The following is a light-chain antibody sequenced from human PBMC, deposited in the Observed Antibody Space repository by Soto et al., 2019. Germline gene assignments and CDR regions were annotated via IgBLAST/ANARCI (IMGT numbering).Light chain of an antibody. V-gene: IGKV3-20*01. CDR2: RTS. Sequence: EILWTQSPGTLSFSPGDRATLSCSASQSVSSSYLAWYQQKPGQAPRLLIYRTSNRATGIPDRFSGSGSGTDFTLTISRLEPEDFAVYWCQQYDSSPRTFGQGTKVDIK. J-gene: IGKJ1*01. CDR3: QQYDSSPRT. CDR1: QSVSSSY.